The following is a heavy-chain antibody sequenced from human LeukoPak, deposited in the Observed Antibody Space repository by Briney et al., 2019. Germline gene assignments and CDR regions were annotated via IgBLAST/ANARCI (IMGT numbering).Heavy chain of an antibody. J-gene: IGHJ6*02. Sequence: GGSLRLFCAVTGFTFKDYGMHWVRQPPGKGMEWVSSINWNGGGTDYADSVKGRFTISRDNAKNSLYLQLSSLRPEDTALYYCAKHMRATNTYSFFGLDVWGQGTTVTVSS. D-gene: IGHD1-26*01. CDR3: AKHMRATNTYSFFGLDV. CDR1: GFTFKDYG. CDR2: INWNGGGT. V-gene: IGHV3-9*01.